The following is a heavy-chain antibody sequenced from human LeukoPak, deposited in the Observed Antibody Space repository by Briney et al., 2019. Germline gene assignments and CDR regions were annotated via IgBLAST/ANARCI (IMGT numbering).Heavy chain of an antibody. D-gene: IGHD2-15*01. V-gene: IGHV1-18*01. Sequence: ASVKVSCKASGYTFTSYGISWVRQAPGQGLEWMGWISAYNGNTNYAQKLQGRVTMTTDTSTSTAYMDLRTLRSDDTAVYYCARGSYCGGGSCSSLGKYFQYWGQGTLVTVSS. CDR1: GYTFTSYG. J-gene: IGHJ1*01. CDR2: ISAYNGNT. CDR3: ARGSYCGGGSCSSLGKYFQY.